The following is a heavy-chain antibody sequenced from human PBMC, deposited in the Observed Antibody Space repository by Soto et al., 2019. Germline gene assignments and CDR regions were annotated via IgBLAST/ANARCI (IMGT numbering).Heavy chain of an antibody. J-gene: IGHJ3*02. CDR3: AIDSLTHKAMVTWDFEI. V-gene: IGHV1-18*01. Sequence: GQLVQSGAEVKRPGASVKVSCRASGYTFTSYGISWVRQAPGQGLEWMGWISDYNGDTKLSQKFEARVSMTTDTSTNTAYMELSSRRADDTADYDRAIDSLTHKAMVTWDFEIWGQGTIDTGSS. D-gene: IGHD5-18*01. CDR2: ISDYNGDT. CDR1: GYTFTSYG.